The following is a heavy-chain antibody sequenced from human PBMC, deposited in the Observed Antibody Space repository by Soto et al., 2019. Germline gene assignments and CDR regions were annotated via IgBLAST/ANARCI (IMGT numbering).Heavy chain of an antibody. D-gene: IGHD6-6*01. J-gene: IGHJ4*02. CDR2: IDSPGRTI. CDR1: GFNFSDYY. V-gene: IGHV3-11*01. CDR3: ARQAARNYFDF. Sequence: PGGSLRLSCAASGFNFSDYYMSWIRQAPGKGLEWVSYIDSPGRTISYADSVKGRFTISRDKAKNSLYLQMNSLRAEDTAVYYCARQAARNYFDFWGQGTPVTVSS.